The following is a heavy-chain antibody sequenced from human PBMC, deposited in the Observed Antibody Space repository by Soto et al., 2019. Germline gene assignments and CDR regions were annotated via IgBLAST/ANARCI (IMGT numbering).Heavy chain of an antibody. V-gene: IGHV1-46*01. CDR3: AREGPGDSSGYYHAPDY. CDR2: INPSGGST. J-gene: IGHJ4*02. D-gene: IGHD3-22*01. Sequence: ASVKVSCKASGYTFTSYYMHWVRQAPGQGLEWMGIINPSGGSTSYAQKSQGRVTMTRDTSTSTVYMELSSLRSEDTAVYYCAREGPGDSSGYYHAPDYWGQGTLVTVSS. CDR1: GYTFTSYY.